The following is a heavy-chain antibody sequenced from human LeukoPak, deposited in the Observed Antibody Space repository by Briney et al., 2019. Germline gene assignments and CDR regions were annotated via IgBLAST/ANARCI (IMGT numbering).Heavy chain of an antibody. CDR3: AKGSKAVLFTRDRYMDV. CDR1: GFTFSSYD. Sequence: GGSLRLSCAASGFTFSSYDIHWVRQAPGKGLEWVAFIRYDGSNKYYADSVRGRFTISRDNSKKTLYLQMNSLRAEDTAVYFCAKGSKAVLFTRDRYMDVWGKGTTVTISS. V-gene: IGHV3-30*02. CDR2: IRYDGSNK. D-gene: IGHD6-19*01. J-gene: IGHJ6*03.